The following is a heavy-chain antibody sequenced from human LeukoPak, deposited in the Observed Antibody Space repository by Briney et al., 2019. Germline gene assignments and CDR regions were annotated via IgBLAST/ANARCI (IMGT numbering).Heavy chain of an antibody. CDR1: GGSISGYF. D-gene: IGHD6-6*01. J-gene: IGHJ4*02. CDR2: IYYSGST. CDR3: ARVVYSSSSARPYYFDY. Sequence: PSETLSLTCTVSGGSISGYFWSWIRQPPGKGLEWIGYIYYSGSTNYNPSLKSRVTISVDTSKNQFSLKLSSVTAADTAVYYCARVVYSSSSARPYYFDYWGQGTLVTVSS. V-gene: IGHV4-59*01.